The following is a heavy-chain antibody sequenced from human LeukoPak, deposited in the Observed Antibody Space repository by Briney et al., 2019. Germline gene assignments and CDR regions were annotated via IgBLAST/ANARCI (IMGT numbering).Heavy chain of an antibody. CDR3: ALGGSYYSGAFDI. CDR2: IYYSGST. J-gene: IGHJ3*02. D-gene: IGHD1-26*01. CDR1: GGSISSGDYY. V-gene: IGHV4-30-4*08. Sequence: SETLSLTCTVSGGSISSGDYYWSWIHQPPGKGLEWIGYIYYSGSTYYNPSLKSRVTISVDTSKNQFSLKLSSVTAADTAVYYCALGGSYYSGAFDIWGQGTMVTVSS.